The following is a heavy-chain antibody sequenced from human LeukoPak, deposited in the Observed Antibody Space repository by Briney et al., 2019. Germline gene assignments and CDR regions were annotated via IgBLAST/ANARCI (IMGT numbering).Heavy chain of an antibody. CDR2: IYHSGST. J-gene: IGHJ4*02. V-gene: IGHV4-38-2*02. Sequence: PSETLSLTCTVSGYSISSGYYWSWIRQPPGKGLEWIGYIYHSGSTYYNPSLKSRVTISVDRSKNQFSLKLSSVTAADTAVYYCARDGGSGSLDYWGQGTLVTVSS. CDR3: ARDGGSGSLDY. D-gene: IGHD3-10*01. CDR1: GYSISSGYY.